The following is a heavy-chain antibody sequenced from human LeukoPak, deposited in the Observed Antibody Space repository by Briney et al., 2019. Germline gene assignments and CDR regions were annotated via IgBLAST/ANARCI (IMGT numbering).Heavy chain of an antibody. CDR1: GGSISSGSYY. CDR2: IYYSGST. J-gene: IGHJ4*02. Sequence: SQTLSLTCTVSGGSISSGSYYWSWIRQPPGKGLEWIGYIYYSGSTNYNPSLKSRVTISVDTSKNQFSLKLSSVTAADTAVYYCARSWGRGGAYYFDYWGQGTLVTVSS. D-gene: IGHD3-16*01. V-gene: IGHV4-61*01. CDR3: ARSWGRGGAYYFDY.